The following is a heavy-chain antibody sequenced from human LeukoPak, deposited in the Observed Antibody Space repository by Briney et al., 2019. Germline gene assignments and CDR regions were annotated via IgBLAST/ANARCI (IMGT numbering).Heavy chain of an antibody. V-gene: IGHV1-18*01. D-gene: IGHD1-7*01. CDR3: ARDSITGTTFDY. CDR2: ISAYNGNT. J-gene: IGHJ4*02. Sequence: ASVRVSCKASGYTFTSYGISWVRQTPGQGLEWMGWISAYNGNTNYAQKLQGRVTMTTDTSTSTAYMELRSLRSDDTAVYYCARDSITGTTFDYWGQGTLVTVSS. CDR1: GYTFTSYG.